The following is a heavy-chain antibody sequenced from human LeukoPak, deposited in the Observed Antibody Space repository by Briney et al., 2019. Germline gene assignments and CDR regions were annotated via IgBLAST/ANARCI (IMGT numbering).Heavy chain of an antibody. Sequence: GGSLRLSCAASGFTFSSYAMHWVRQAPGKGLEWVAVISYDGSNKYYADSVKGRFTISRDNSKNTLYLQMNSLRAEDTAVYYCARDGDYYDSSGYLDYWGQGTLVTVSS. J-gene: IGHJ4*02. CDR1: GFTFSSYA. CDR2: ISYDGSNK. D-gene: IGHD3-22*01. CDR3: ARDGDYYDSSGYLDY. V-gene: IGHV3-30-3*01.